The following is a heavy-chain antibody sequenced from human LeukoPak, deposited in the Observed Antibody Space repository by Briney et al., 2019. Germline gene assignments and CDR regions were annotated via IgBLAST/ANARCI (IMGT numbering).Heavy chain of an antibody. D-gene: IGHD5-18*01. Sequence: GGSLRLSCAASGFTFSSYDMHWVRQAAGKGLEWVSAIGTAGDTYYPGSVKGRFTISRENAKNSLYLQMNSLRAGDTAVYYCARDRGIQLWFRYWGQGTLVTVSS. CDR3: ARDRGIQLWFRY. V-gene: IGHV3-13*01. J-gene: IGHJ4*02. CDR2: IGTAGDT. CDR1: GFTFSSYD.